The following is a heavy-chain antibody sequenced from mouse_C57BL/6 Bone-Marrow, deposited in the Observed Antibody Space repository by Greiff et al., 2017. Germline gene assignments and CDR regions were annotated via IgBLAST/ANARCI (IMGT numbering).Heavy chain of an antibody. J-gene: IGHJ3*01. CDR2: IYPGGGNT. CDR3: ARRDDYAWFAY. D-gene: IGHD2-4*01. Sequence: QVQLKQSGPELVKPGASVKISCKASGYSFTSYYIHWVKQRPGQGLEWIGWIYPGGGNTKYNEKFKGKATLTADTSSSTAYMQLSSLTSEDSAVYYCARRDDYAWFAYWGQGTLVTVSA. V-gene: IGHV1-66*01. CDR1: GYSFTSYY.